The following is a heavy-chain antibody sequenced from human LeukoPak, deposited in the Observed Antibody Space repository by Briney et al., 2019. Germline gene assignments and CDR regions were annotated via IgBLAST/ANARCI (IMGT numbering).Heavy chain of an antibody. V-gene: IGHV4-4*07. D-gene: IGHD3-22*01. J-gene: IGHJ4*02. Sequence: PSETLSLTCTVSGGSFSIYYWSWIRQSAGKGLEWIGHISTSGSTNYSPSLKSRVTISVDKSKNQFYLRLTSATAADTAVYYCARVNSSSSFLDYWGQGTLVTVSS. CDR1: GGSFSIYY. CDR2: ISTSGST. CDR3: ARVNSSSSFLDY.